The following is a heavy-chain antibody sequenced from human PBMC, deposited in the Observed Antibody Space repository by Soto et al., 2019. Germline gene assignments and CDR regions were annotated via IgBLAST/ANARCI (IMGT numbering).Heavy chain of an antibody. V-gene: IGHV5-51*01. Sequence: GESLKISGKGSGYSFTSYWIGWVRQMPGKGLEWMGIIYPGDSDTRYSPSFQGQVTISADKSISTAYLQWSSLKASDTAMYYCARLHYYGSGSYYGMDVWGQGTTVTVSS. CDR3: ARLHYYGSGSYYGMDV. CDR2: IYPGDSDT. CDR1: GYSFTSYW. J-gene: IGHJ6*02. D-gene: IGHD3-10*01.